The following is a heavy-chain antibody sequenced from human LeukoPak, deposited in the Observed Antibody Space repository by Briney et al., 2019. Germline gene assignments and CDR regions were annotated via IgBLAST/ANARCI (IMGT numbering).Heavy chain of an antibody. CDR2: ISYDGSNK. Sequence: PGGSLRLSCAASGFTFSSYGMHWVRQAPGKGLEWVAVISYDGSNKYYADSVKGRFTISRDNSKNTLYLQMNSLRAEDTAVYYCAKDLSLLGYYFDCWGQGTLVTVSS. J-gene: IGHJ4*02. CDR1: GFTFSSYG. V-gene: IGHV3-30*18. CDR3: AKDLSLLGYYFDC.